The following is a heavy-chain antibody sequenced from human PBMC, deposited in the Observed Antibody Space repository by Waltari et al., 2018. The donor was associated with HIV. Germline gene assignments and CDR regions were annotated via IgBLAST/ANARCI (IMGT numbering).Heavy chain of an antibody. V-gene: IGHV1-69*01. CDR3: ARGSSGSYRWFDP. CDR2: IILTFGAT. Sequence: QEQLVQSGAEVKKPGSSVKVSCQASGGTFRSNAISWVRQAPGHGLEWRGGIILTFGATNYAQKFHGRLTINADESTGTVYMELSNLTFEDTAVYYCARGSSGSYRWFDPWGHGTLVTVSS. CDR1: GGTFRSNA. D-gene: IGHD1-26*01. J-gene: IGHJ5*02.